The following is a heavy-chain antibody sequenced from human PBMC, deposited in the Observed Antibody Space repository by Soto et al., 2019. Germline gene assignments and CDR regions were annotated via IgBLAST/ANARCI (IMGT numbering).Heavy chain of an antibody. CDR3: ASDRSSGWDQGYGMDV. Sequence: ETLSLTCTVSGVSISTYYWSWIRQPPGKGLEWIGYIYYSGSTSYNPSLKSRVTISVDTSKNQFSLKLRSVTAADTAVYYCASDRSSGWDQGYGMDVWGQGTTVTVSS. J-gene: IGHJ6*02. CDR2: IYYSGST. CDR1: GVSISTYY. D-gene: IGHD6-19*01. V-gene: IGHV4-59*01.